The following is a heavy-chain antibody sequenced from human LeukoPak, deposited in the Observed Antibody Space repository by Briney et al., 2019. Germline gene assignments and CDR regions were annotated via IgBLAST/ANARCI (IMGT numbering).Heavy chain of an antibody. D-gene: IGHD2-8*01. Sequence: PGGSLRLSCAASGFSFNNYAVSWVRQAPGRGLEWVSTLTESGSTYYADSVKGRFTTSRDNSKNTLYLQMNSLRAEDTAVYYCAKELGVPWGQGTLVTVSS. CDR3: AKELGVP. V-gene: IGHV3-23*01. J-gene: IGHJ5*02. CDR1: GFSFNNYA. CDR2: LTESGST.